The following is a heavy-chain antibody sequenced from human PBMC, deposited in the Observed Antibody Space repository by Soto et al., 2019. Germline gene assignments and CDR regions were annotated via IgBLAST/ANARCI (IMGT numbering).Heavy chain of an antibody. CDR3: ERDRDYGDYDY. V-gene: IGHV3-21*01. J-gene: IGHJ4*02. D-gene: IGHD4-17*01. Sequence: EVQLVESGGGLVKPGGSLRLSCAASGFTFNTYSMNWVRQAPGKGLEWVSSISSSSSYIYYADSVKGRFTISRDNAKNSLYLQMNSLRAEDTAVYYCERDRDYGDYDYWGQGTLVTVSS. CDR1: GFTFNTYS. CDR2: ISSSSSYI.